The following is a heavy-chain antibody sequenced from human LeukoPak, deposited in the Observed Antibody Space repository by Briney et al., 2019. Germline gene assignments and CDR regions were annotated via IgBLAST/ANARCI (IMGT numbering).Heavy chain of an antibody. J-gene: IGHJ5*02. CDR1: GYSSTSYW. Sequence: GESLKISCKGSGYSSTSYWIGWVRQMPGKGLEWMGIIYPGDSDTRYSPSFQGQVTISADKSISTAYLQWSSLKASDTAMYYCARPHYYDSSGSHGWFDPWGQGTLVTVSS. V-gene: IGHV5-51*01. CDR2: IYPGDSDT. D-gene: IGHD3-22*01. CDR3: ARPHYYDSSGSHGWFDP.